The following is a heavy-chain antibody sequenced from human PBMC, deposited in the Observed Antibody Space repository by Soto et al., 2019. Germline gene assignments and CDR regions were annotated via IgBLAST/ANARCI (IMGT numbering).Heavy chain of an antibody. CDR1: GFTFSDYY. CDR2: MSKSGDTI. D-gene: IGHD6-13*01. V-gene: IGHV3-11*01. J-gene: IGHJ4*02. Sequence: QVQLVESGGNLVKPGGSLRLSCAASGFTFSDYYMAWVRQAPGTGLEWLSYMSKSGDTIYYADSVKGRFTISRDNARNSLYLQMNNLRVEDSAVYYCARYVAALDYWGRGTLVTVSS. CDR3: ARYVAALDY.